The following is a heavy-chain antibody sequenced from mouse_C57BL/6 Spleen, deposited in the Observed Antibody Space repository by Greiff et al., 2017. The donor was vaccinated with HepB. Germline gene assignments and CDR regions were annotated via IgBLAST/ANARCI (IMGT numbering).Heavy chain of an antibody. CDR1: GYSITSGYY. V-gene: IGHV3-6*01. CDR3: ARETRGWYFDV. Sequence: EVKLVESGPGLVKPSQSLSLTCSVTGYSITSGYYWNWIRQFPGNKLEWMGYISYDGSNNYNPSLKNRISITRDTSKNQFFLKLNSVTTEDTATYYCARETRGWYFDVWGTGTTVTVSS. CDR2: ISYDGSN. J-gene: IGHJ1*03.